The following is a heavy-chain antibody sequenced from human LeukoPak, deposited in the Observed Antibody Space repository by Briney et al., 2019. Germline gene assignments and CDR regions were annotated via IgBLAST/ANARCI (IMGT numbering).Heavy chain of an antibody. D-gene: IGHD3-22*01. CDR1: GFTFSSYS. Sequence: GGSLRLSCAASGFTFSSYSMNWVRQAPGKGLEWVSSISSSSSYIYYADSVKGRFTISRDNAKNSLYLQMNSLRAEDTAVYYCARDQDDSSGYYPPGYYYYGMNVWGQGTTVTVSS. CDR2: ISSSSSYI. V-gene: IGHV3-21*01. CDR3: ARDQDDSSGYYPPGYYYYGMNV. J-gene: IGHJ6*02.